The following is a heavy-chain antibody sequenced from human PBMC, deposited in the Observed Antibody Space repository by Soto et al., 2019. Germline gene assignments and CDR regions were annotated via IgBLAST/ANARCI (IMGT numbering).Heavy chain of an antibody. Sequence: EVPLVESGGGLVKPGGSVRLSCAASGFTFINAWMTWVRQVPGKGLEWVGHIKATNYGGTTDYAAPLRGRYSISRDDSKNNLYLQMNSLKIEDTAVYYCLRPHSPRWHEGAYGGQGIPVSVS. J-gene: IGHJ4*01. CDR2: IKATNYGGTT. D-gene: IGHD2-15*01. CDR3: LRPHSPRWHEGAY. V-gene: IGHV3-15*01. CDR1: GFTFINAW.